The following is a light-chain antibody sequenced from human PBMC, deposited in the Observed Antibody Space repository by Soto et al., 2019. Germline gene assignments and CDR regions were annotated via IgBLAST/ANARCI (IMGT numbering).Light chain of an antibody. CDR3: QQYCSSGT. Sequence: EIVLTQSPATLSLPPGERATLSCRASQSVSNTYLAWYQQQPGEPPSLLIYGASNRATGIPDRFSGSGSGTDFTLTISRLEHEDFAVYYCQQYCSSGTFGQGTKVEIK. CDR2: GAS. V-gene: IGKV3-20*01. J-gene: IGKJ1*01. CDR1: QSVSNTY.